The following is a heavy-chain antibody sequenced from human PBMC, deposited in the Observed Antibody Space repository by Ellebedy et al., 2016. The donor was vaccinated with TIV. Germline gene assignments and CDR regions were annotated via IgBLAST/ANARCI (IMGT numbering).Heavy chain of an antibody. Sequence: GESLKISCAASGFTFRSYAMNWVRQAPGKGLEWVSGISDGGDSTYYGDSVKGRFTISRDNSKNTLYLQMTSLSVEDTAVYYCAKLPVAYNWNYADDSWGQGTLVTVSS. CDR1: GFTFRSYA. V-gene: IGHV3-23*01. CDR2: ISDGGDST. D-gene: IGHD1-7*01. CDR3: AKLPVAYNWNYADDS. J-gene: IGHJ5*01.